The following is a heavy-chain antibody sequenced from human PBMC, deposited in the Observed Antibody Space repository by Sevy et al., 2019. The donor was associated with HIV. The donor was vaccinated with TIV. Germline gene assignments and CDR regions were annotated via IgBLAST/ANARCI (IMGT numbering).Heavy chain of an antibody. V-gene: IGHV3-23*01. CDR3: AKARGYSYGYGSEFDY. D-gene: IGHD5-18*01. CDR1: GFTFSGYP. CDR2: ISGRGGST. J-gene: IGHJ4*02. Sequence: GGSLRLSCAASGFTFSGYPMSWVRQAPGKGLEWVSAISGRGGSTYSADSVKGRFTISRDNSKNTLYLQMNSLRAEDTAVYYCAKARGYSYGYGSEFDYWGQGTLVTVSS.